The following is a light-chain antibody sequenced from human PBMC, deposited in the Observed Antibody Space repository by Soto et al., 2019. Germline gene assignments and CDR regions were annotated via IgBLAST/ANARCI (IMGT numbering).Light chain of an antibody. Sequence: DIVMTQSPDSLAMSLGERATINCKSSQSVLSSANNKNYLAWYQQKPGQPPKLLIYGASTRASGVPDRFSGSGSGTDFTLTISSLQAEDVAVYYCQQYYGAPLTFGGGTTVEIK. V-gene: IGKV4-1*01. CDR3: QQYYGAPLT. J-gene: IGKJ4*01. CDR2: GAS. CDR1: QSVLSSANNKNY.